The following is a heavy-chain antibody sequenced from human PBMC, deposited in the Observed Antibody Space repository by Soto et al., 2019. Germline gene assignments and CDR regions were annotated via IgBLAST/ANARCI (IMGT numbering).Heavy chain of an antibody. CDR3: ASPLRYSSGPSNWFDP. D-gene: IGHD6-19*01. CDR2: IYLSWTT. CDR1: GGSISDSRYY. V-gene: IGHV4-39*01. J-gene: IGHJ5*02. Sequence: TLSLTCTVSGGSISDSRYYWGWIRQPQGKGLEWIGNIYLSWTTYYNPSLKSRVTISYDTSKNQFSRNLRSVTAADTAVYYCASPLRYSSGPSNWFDPWGQGTLVTVSS.